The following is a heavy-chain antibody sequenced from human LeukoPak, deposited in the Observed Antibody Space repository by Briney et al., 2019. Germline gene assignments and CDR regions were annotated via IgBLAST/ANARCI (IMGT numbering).Heavy chain of an antibody. V-gene: IGHV3-23*01. Sequence: GGSLRLSCAASGFTFSGSAMTWVRQAPGKGPEWVSAISGSGGSTYDADSVKGRFTISRDNSKNTLYLQMSSLRAEDTAVYCCAKRIYYDYVWGSSSGAFDMWGQGTMVTVSS. CDR3: AKRIYYDYVWGSSSGAFDM. J-gene: IGHJ3*02. D-gene: IGHD3-16*01. CDR2: ISGSGGST. CDR1: GFTFSGSA.